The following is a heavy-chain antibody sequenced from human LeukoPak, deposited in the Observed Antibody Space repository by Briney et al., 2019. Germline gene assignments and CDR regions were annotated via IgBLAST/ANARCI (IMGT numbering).Heavy chain of an antibody. V-gene: IGHV4-39*01. CDR2: IYYSGST. CDR3: ARQVTSSSWSYNWFDP. CDR1: GGSISSSSYY. D-gene: IGHD6-13*01. Sequence: SETLSLTCTVSGGSISSSSYYWGWIRQPPGKGLEWIGSIYYSGSTYYNPSLKSRVTISVDTSKNQFSLKLSSVTAADTAVYYCARQVTSSSWSYNWFDPWGQGTLVTVSS. J-gene: IGHJ5*02.